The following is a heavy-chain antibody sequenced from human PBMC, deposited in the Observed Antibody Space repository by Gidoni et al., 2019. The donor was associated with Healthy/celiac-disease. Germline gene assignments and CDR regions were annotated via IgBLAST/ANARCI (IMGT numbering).Heavy chain of an antibody. CDR2: ISGSGGST. CDR1: GFTFRSYA. D-gene: IGHD6-19*01. J-gene: IGHJ4*02. Sequence: EVQLVESGGGLVQPGGSLRLSCAASGFTFRSYAMSWVRQAPGKGLEWVSAISGSGGSTYNADSVKGRFTISRDNSKNTLYLQMNSLRAEDTAVYYCAKSLLAVAGLPSDYFDYWGQGTLVTVSS. V-gene: IGHV3-23*04. CDR3: AKSLLAVAGLPSDYFDY.